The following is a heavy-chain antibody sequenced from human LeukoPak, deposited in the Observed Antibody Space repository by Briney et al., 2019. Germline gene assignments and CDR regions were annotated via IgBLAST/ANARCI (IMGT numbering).Heavy chain of an antibody. V-gene: IGHV1-69*05. Sequence: SVKVSCKASGGTFSSYAISWVQQAPGQGLEWMGGIIPIFGTANYAQKFQGRVTITTDESTSTAYMELSSLRSEDTAVYYCASRLGYCSSTSCYDFDYWGQGTLVTVSS. CDR3: ASRLGYCSSTSCYDFDY. J-gene: IGHJ4*02. D-gene: IGHD2-2*01. CDR1: GGTFSSYA. CDR2: IIPIFGTA.